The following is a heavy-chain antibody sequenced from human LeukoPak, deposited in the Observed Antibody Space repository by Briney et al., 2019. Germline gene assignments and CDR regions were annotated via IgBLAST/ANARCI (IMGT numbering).Heavy chain of an antibody. Sequence: PGSSLRLSCAASGFTFSSYGMHWVRQAPGKGLEWVAVISYDGSNKYYADSVKGRFTISRDNSKNTLYLQMNSLRAEDTAVYYCAKDLYDYWGQGTLVTVSS. CDR3: AKDLYDY. J-gene: IGHJ4*02. V-gene: IGHV3-30*18. CDR2: ISYDGSNK. CDR1: GFTFSSYG.